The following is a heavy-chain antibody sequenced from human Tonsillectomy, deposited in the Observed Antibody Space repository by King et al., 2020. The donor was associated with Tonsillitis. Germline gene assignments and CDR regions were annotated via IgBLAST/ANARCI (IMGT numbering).Heavy chain of an antibody. J-gene: IGHJ3*02. V-gene: IGHV4-38-2*02. CDR1: GYSISSGYY. D-gene: IGHD5-18*01. CDR3: ARDLIRRGYRYGYDDAFDI. Sequence: LQLQESGPGLVKPSETLSLTCTVSGYSISSGYYWGWFRQPPGKGLEWIGSIYHSGRTFYNPSFKSRVTISVDTSKNQFSLKLYSVTAADTAVYYCARDLIRRGYRYGYDDAFDIWGQGTMVTVSS. CDR2: IYHSGRT.